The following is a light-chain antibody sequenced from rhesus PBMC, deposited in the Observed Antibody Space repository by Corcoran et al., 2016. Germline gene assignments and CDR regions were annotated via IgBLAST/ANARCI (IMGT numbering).Light chain of an antibody. CDR2: QVS. J-gene: IGKJ4*01. CDR3: MQGAHWPLT. Sequence: DVVMTQSPLSLPVTLGQPASISCRSSQSLVYSDGKTYLNWLQQKPGQPPRRLIYQVSNRDSGVPDRFSGRGAGTDFTRKISRVEAEDVGVYYCMQGAHWPLTVGGGTKVELK. CDR1: QSLVYSDGKTY. V-gene: IGKV2S9*01.